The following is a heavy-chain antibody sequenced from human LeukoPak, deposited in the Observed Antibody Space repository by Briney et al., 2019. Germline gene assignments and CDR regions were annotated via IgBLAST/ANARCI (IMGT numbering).Heavy chain of an antibody. CDR3: AKAFYYDSGGSYGDDY. V-gene: IGHV3-21*04. Sequence: GGSLRLSCAASGFTFSSYSMNWVRQAPGKGLEWVSSISSSSSYIYYADSVKGRFTISRDNSKNTLYLQMDSLRAEDTAVYYCAKAFYYDSGGSYGDDYWGQGTLVTVSS. CDR2: ISSSSSYI. CDR1: GFTFSSYS. D-gene: IGHD3-22*01. J-gene: IGHJ4*02.